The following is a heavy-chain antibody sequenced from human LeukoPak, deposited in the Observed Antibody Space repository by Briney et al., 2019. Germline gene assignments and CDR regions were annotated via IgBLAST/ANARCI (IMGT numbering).Heavy chain of an antibody. Sequence: SETLSLTCTVSGGSISSYYWSWIRQPPGKGLEWIGEINHSGSTNYNPSLKSRVTISVDTSKNQFSLKLTSVTAADTAVYYCTRGPYGATLGYWGQGTLVTVSS. CDR2: INHSGST. D-gene: IGHD1-26*01. V-gene: IGHV4-34*01. CDR1: GGSISSYY. J-gene: IGHJ4*02. CDR3: TRGPYGATLGY.